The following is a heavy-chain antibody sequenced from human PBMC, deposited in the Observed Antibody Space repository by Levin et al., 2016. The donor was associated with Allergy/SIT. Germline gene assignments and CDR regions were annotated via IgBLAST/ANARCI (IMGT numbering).Heavy chain of an antibody. D-gene: IGHD6-6*01. V-gene: IGHV1-69*01. J-gene: IGHJ4*02. CDR3: ARRIAARLAFDY. CDR2: IIPIFGTA. Sequence: WVRQAPGQGLEWMGGIIPIFGTANYAQKFQGRVTITADESTSTAYMELSSLRSEDTAVYYCARRIAARLAFDYWGQGTLVTVSS.